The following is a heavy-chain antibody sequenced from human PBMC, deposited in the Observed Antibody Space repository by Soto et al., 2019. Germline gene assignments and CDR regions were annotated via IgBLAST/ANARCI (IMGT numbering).Heavy chain of an antibody. J-gene: IGHJ3*02. D-gene: IGHD2-21*02. CDR2: TYHSGST. Sequence: SETLSLTCAVSGGSISSGGYSWSWIRQPPGKGLEWIGYTYHSGSTYYNPSLKSRVTISVDRSKNQFSLKLSSVTAADTAVYYCAREDLAYCGGDCPTGAFDIWGQGTMVTVSS. CDR1: GGSISSGGYS. V-gene: IGHV4-30-2*01. CDR3: AREDLAYCGGDCPTGAFDI.